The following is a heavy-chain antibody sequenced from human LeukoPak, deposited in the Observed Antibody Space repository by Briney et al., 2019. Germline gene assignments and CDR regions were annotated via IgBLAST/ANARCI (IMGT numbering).Heavy chain of an antibody. CDR1: GGSISSSSYY. Sequence: SETLSLTCTVSGGSISSSSYYWGWIRQPPGKGLEWIGSIYYSGSTYYNPSLKSRVTISVDTSKNQFSLKLSSVTAADTAVYHCARANEWELSVFDPWGQGTLVTVSS. CDR2: IYYSGST. D-gene: IGHD1-26*01. J-gene: IGHJ5*02. CDR3: ARANEWELSVFDP. V-gene: IGHV4-39*07.